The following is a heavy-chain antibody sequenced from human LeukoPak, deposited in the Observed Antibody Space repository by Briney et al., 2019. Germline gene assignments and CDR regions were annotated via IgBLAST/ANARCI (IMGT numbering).Heavy chain of an antibody. J-gene: IGHJ4*02. CDR2: IYHSGST. D-gene: IGHD5-18*01. CDR3: AREALEQLWLS. V-gene: IGHV4-30-2*01. Sequence: SETLSLTCAVSGGSISSGGYSWSWIRQPPGKGLEWIGYIYHSGSTYYNPSLKSRVTISVDRSKNQFSLKLSSVTAADTAVYYCAREALEQLWLSWGQGTLVTVSS. CDR1: GGSISSGGYS.